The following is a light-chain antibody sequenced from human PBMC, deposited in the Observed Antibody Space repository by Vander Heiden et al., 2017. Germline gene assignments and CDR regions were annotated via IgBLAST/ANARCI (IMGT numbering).Light chain of an antibody. Sequence: SSELTQDPAVSVALGQTVRITCQGDSLRSYYASWYQQTPEQSPVLVIYGKNNRPSGIPDRFSGSSSGNTASFTTTGAQAEDEADYYCNSPDSSGNQRVFGGGTKLTVL. CDR2: GKN. V-gene: IGLV3-19*01. CDR3: NSPDSSGNQRV. CDR1: SLRSYY. J-gene: IGLJ3*02.